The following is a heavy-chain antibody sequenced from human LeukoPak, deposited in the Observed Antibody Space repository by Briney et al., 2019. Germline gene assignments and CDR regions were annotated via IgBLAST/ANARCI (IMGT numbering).Heavy chain of an antibody. CDR1: GFAFGNAW. CDR3: AASITMFDY. D-gene: IGHD3-10*01. V-gene: IGHV3-7*02. J-gene: IGHJ4*02. Sequence: GSLRLSCAASGFAFGNAWMSWVRQAPGKGLQWVANIKEDGSVKYYVESVKGRFTISRDNAKNSLYLQMNSLRAEDTAVYYCAASITMFDYWGQGTLVTVSS. CDR2: IKEDGSVK.